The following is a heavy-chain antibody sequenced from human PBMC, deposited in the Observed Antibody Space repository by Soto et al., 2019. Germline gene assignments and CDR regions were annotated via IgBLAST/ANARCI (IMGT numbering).Heavy chain of an antibody. CDR2: MYYNGNI. V-gene: IGHV4-59*01. J-gene: IGHJ5*02. D-gene: IGHD3-16*01. CDR3: ASGGNWFDH. CDR1: GCSISNYY. Sequence: XETLSLTCNVSGCSISNYYWTWVRQSPEKGLEWIGYMYYNGNINYNPSLKSRVTISIDTSKNQFSLTLKSVTAADTAVYYCASGGNWFDHWGQGVLVTVSS.